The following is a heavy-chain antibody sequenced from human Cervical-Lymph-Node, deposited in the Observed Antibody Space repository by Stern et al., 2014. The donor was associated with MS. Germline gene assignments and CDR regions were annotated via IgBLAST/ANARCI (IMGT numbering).Heavy chain of an antibody. D-gene: IGHD2-2*01. J-gene: IGHJ4*02. V-gene: IGHV4-31*03. CDR3: ARGKVPAAIFFEY. CDR2: IYYTGTT. CDR1: GGSISTAGHF. Sequence: QVQLQESGPGLVKPSETLSVTCTVSGGSISTAGHFWSWIRHLPGKGLEWIGYIYYTGTTYYNPSLESRAALSVDTSKNQFSLEMKSVTAADTAFYYCARGKVPAAIFFEYWGQGILVTVSS.